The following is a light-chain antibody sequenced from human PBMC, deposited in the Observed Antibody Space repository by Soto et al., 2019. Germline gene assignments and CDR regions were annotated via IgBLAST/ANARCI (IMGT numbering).Light chain of an antibody. CDR1: SSNIGAGYD. CDR3: QSYDGTLSGSYV. J-gene: IGLJ1*01. Sequence: QSVLTQPPSVSGGPGQRVTISCTGSSSNIGAGYDVDWYQQLPGTAPKLIIYGTTNRPSGVPDRFSGSKSGTSASLAITGLQAEDEADYYCQSYDGTLSGSYVFGIGTKVTVL. CDR2: GTT. V-gene: IGLV1-40*01.